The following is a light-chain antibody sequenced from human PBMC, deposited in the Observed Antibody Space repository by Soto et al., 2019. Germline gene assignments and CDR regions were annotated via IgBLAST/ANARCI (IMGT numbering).Light chain of an antibody. V-gene: IGLV2-18*02. J-gene: IGLJ1*01. CDR2: EVS. CDR1: SSDVGSYNR. Sequence: QSVLTQPPSVSGSPGQSVTISCSGTSSDVGSYNRVSWYQQAPGTAPKVMIYEVSNRPSGVPDRFSGSKSGNTASLTISGLQPGDEADYYCYSSTSSTTYVFGNGTKVTVL. CDR3: YSSTSSTTYV.